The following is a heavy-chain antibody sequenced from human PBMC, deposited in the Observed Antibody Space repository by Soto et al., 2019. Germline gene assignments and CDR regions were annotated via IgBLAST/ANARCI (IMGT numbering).Heavy chain of an antibody. CDR1: GGSISSSSYY. CDR2: IYYSGST. Sequence: QLQLQESGPGLVKPSETLSLTCTVSGGSISSSSYYWGWIRQPPGKGLEWIGSIYYSGSTYYNPSLKSRVTISVDTSKNQFSLKLSSVTAADTAVYYCARQETTVTTDDHWGQGTLVTVSS. J-gene: IGHJ4*02. V-gene: IGHV4-39*01. CDR3: ARQETTVTTDDH. D-gene: IGHD4-17*01.